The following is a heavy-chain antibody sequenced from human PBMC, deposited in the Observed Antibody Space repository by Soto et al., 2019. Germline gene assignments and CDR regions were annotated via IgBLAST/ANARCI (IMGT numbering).Heavy chain of an antibody. J-gene: IGHJ6*02. Sequence: QVQLQESGPGLVKPSQTLSLSCTVSGGSITSGGYYWNWIRQHPGKGLEWIGNIYYSGTIYYNPSLKRRVAISVDTSKNQFSLRLSSVTAADTAVYYWARDRVPHHDVLTGTYTYYGLDVWGQGTPVTVSS. CDR2: IYYSGTI. CDR3: ARDRVPHHDVLTGTYTYYGLDV. D-gene: IGHD3-9*01. V-gene: IGHV4-31*03. CDR1: GGSITSGGYY.